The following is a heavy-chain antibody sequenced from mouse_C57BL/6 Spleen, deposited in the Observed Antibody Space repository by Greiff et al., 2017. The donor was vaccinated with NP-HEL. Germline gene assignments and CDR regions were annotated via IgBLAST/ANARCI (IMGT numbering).Heavy chain of an antibody. CDR2: INPSTGGT. CDR3: AREGYDLYYYAMGY. Sequence: VQLQQSGPELVKPGASVKISCKASGYSFTGYYMNWVKQSPEKSLEWIGEINPSTGGTTYNQKFKAKATLTVDKSSSTAYMQLKSLTSEDSAICYCAREGYDLYYYAMGYWGQGTSVTVSS. V-gene: IGHV1-42*01. D-gene: IGHD2-3*01. CDR1: GYSFTGYY. J-gene: IGHJ4*01.